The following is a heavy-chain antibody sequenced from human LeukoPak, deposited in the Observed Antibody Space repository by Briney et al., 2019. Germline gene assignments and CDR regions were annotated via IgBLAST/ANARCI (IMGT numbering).Heavy chain of an antibody. D-gene: IGHD2-2*01. CDR2: IYYSGST. CDR3: ARDPPRTGSVPAYYYGMDV. Sequence: SETLSLTCTVSGGSISSYYWSWIRQPPGKGLEWIGYIYYSGSTNYNPSLKSRVTISVDTSKNQFSLKLSSVTAADTAVYYCARDPPRTGSVPAYYYGMDVWGQGTTVTVSS. V-gene: IGHV4-59*01. CDR1: GGSISSYY. J-gene: IGHJ6*02.